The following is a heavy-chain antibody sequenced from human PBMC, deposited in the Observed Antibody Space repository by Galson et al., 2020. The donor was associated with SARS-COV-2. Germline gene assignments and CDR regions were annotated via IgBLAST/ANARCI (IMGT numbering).Heavy chain of an antibody. Sequence: GESLKISCAASGFTFDDYGMSWVRQVPGKGLEWVSGLNWIGHSTGYGDSVKGRFTISRDNAKNSLYLEMKNLRAEDTALYYCVRESTVSYVGSGTYYNEAPLFDSWGQGTLVIVSS. V-gene: IGHV3-20*04. CDR1: GFTFDDYG. CDR3: VRESTVSYVGSGTYYNEAPLFDS. J-gene: IGHJ4*02. CDR2: LNWIGHST. D-gene: IGHD3-10*01.